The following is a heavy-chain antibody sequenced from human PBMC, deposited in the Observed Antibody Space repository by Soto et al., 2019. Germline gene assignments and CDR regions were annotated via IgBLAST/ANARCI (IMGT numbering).Heavy chain of an antibody. V-gene: IGHV3-30*18. CDR3: VKDGGGVRYNYNIRGDS. D-gene: IGHD5-18*01. CDR1: GIDLENYG. J-gene: IGHJ4*02. CDR2: ISSDGTTK. Sequence: QVQLVESGGGVVHPGRTLRLSCVASGIDLENYGIHWVRQAPGEGLVWVAVISSDGTTKSDIDSVRGRFTISRDNSSSTVVLQMNCLRREDTAMYYCVKDGGGVRYNYNIRGDSWGPGTQVTVYS.